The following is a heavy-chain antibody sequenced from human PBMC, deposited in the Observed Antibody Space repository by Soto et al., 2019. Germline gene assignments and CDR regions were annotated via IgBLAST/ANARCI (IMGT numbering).Heavy chain of an antibody. V-gene: IGHV1-46*01. J-gene: IGHJ6*02. CDR3: ARDTSGWSLNGLDV. Sequence: QVDLVQSGAEVKKPGASVTISCKASGSAITRYYIHWVRQAPGRGLEWMGIINPGGGSASYAQKFQDRVTIDKDASTGTVYMDLRRLRTEDTAVYYWARDTSGWSLNGLDVWGQGTTVNVSS. D-gene: IGHD6-19*01. CDR2: INPGGGSA. CDR1: GSAITRYY.